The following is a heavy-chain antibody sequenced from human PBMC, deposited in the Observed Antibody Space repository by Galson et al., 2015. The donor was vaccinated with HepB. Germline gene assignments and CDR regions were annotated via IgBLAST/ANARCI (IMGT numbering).Heavy chain of an antibody. CDR3: AKARATVDYFDY. CDR2: ISGGT. J-gene: IGHJ4*02. CDR1: GLTFSSYA. D-gene: IGHD4-11*01. V-gene: IGHV3-23*01. Sequence: SLRLSCAASGLTFSSYAMSWVRQAPGKGLEWVSTISGGTYYADSVKGRFTISRDNSKNTLFLQMNGLRAEDTAVYYCAKARATVDYFDYWGQGTLVTVSS.